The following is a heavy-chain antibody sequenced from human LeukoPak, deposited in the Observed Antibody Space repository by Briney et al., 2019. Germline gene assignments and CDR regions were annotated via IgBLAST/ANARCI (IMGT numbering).Heavy chain of an antibody. CDR1: GGSISSSNYY. V-gene: IGHV4-39*01. CDR3: AVPGPYYSNYGMDV. J-gene: IGHJ6*02. CDR2: VYYTGST. Sequence: SETLSLTCAVSGGSISSSNYYWGWIRQPPGTGREWIGNVYYTGSTYYNTSLKSRVTISVDTSKNQFSLKLSSVTAADTAVYYCAVPGPYYSNYGMDVWGQGTTVTVSS.